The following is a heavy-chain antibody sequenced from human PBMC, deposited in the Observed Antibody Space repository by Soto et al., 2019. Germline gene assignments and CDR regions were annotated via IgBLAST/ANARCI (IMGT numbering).Heavy chain of an antibody. CDR2: INPNSGGT. CDR3: ARARHGTPERFGEPIGRSYYYYGMDV. J-gene: IGHJ6*02. Sequence: GASVKVSCKASGYTFTGYYMHWVRQAPGQGLEWMGWINPNSGGTNYAQKFQGWVTMTRDTSISTAYMELSRLRSDDTAVYYCARARHGTPERFGEPIGRSYYYYGMDVWGQGTTVTVSS. CDR1: GYTFTGYY. V-gene: IGHV1-2*04. D-gene: IGHD3-10*01.